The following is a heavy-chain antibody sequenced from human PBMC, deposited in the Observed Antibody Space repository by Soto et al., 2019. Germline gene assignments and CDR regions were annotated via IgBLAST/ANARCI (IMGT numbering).Heavy chain of an antibody. J-gene: IGHJ4*02. CDR1: GGSISSYY. CDR3: ARRYGSGSYYN. V-gene: IGHV4-59*08. D-gene: IGHD3-10*01. CDR2: IYYSGST. Sequence: LSLTCTVSGGSISSYYWSWIRQPPGKGLEWIGYIYYSGSTNYNPSLKSRVTISVDTSKNQFSLKLSSVTAADTAVYYCARRYGSGSYYNWGQGTLVTVSS.